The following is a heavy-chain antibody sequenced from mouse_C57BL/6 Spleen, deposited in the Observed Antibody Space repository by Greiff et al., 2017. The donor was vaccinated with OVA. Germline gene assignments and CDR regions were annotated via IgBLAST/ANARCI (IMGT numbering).Heavy chain of an antibody. J-gene: IGHJ4*01. CDR2: IYPGSGST. CDR3: ARCIDYDRYYAMDY. Sequence: QVQLQQSGAELVKPGASVKMSCKASGYTFTSYWITWVKQRPGQGLEWIGDIYPGSGSTNYNEKFKSKATLTVDTSSSTAYMQLSSLTSEDSAVYYCARCIDYDRYYAMDYWGQGTSVTVSS. CDR1: GYTFTSYW. V-gene: IGHV1-55*01. D-gene: IGHD2-4*01.